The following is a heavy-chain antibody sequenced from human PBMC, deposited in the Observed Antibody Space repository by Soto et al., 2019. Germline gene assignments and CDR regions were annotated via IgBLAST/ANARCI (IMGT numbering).Heavy chain of an antibody. D-gene: IGHD6-13*01. V-gene: IGHV3-21*01. CDR1: GFTFSSYS. CDR2: ISSSSSYI. J-gene: IGHJ4*02. CDR3: ARDGWSSSWTPIGYYFDY. Sequence: GGSLRLSCAASGFTFSSYSMNWVRQAPGKGLEWVSSISSSSSYIYYADAVKGRFTISRDNAKNSLYLQMNSLRAEDTAVYYCARDGWSSSWTPIGYYFDYWGQGTLVTVSS.